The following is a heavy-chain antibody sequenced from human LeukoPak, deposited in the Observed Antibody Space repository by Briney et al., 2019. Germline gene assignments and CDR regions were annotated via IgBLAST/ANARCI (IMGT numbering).Heavy chain of an antibody. CDR2: ISAGNGNT. CDR3: ARVFEYCSSTSCYSSYYYYYGMDV. V-gene: IGHV1-3*01. CDR1: GYTFTSYA. D-gene: IGHD2-2*01. J-gene: IGHJ6*02. Sequence: ASVKVSCKASGYTFTSYAIHWVRQAPGQRLEWMGWISAGNGNTKYSQNFQGRVTFISNTSATTAFMELSSLRSEDAAVYYCARVFEYCSSTSCYSSYYYYYGMDVWGQGTTVTVSS.